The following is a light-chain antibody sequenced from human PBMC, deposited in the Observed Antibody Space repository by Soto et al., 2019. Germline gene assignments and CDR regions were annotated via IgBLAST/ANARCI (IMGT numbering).Light chain of an antibody. CDR2: AAS. CDR3: QQYYSFPWT. J-gene: IGKJ1*01. V-gene: IGKV1D-8*01. Sequence: VIWMTQSPSLLSASTGDRVTISCRMSQGIRSYLAWYQQKPGKAPELLTYAASTLQSGVPSRFSGSGSGTDFTLTISCLQSEDFATYYCQQYYSFPWTFGQGTKVDIK. CDR1: QGIRSY.